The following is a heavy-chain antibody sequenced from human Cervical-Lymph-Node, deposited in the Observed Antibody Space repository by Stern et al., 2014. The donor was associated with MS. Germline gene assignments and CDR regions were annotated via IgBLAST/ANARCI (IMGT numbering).Heavy chain of an antibody. CDR2: IHDSGST. CDR1: GGSISSYY. CDR3: ARVIDFGDYGEGYYGMDV. V-gene: IGHV4-59*01. Sequence: VQLEESGPGLVKPSETLSLTCTVSGGSISSYYWSWIRQPPGKGLEWIGYIHDSGSTNYNPSLKSRVTISVDTSKKQISLKLRSVTAADTAVYYCARVIDFGDYGEGYYGMDVWGQGTTVTVSS. D-gene: IGHD4-17*01. J-gene: IGHJ6*02.